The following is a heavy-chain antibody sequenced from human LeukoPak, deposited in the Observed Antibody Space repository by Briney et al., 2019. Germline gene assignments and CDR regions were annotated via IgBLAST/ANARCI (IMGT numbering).Heavy chain of an antibody. CDR3: ARGATTVTRYYYYMDV. Sequence: ASVKVSCKASGYTFTSYDINWVRQATGQGLEWMGWMNPNSGNTGYAQKFQGRVTMTRNTSISTAYMELSSLRSEDTAVYYCARGATTVTRYYYYMDVWGKGTTVTISS. D-gene: IGHD4-17*01. CDR2: MNPNSGNT. CDR1: GYTFTSYD. J-gene: IGHJ6*03. V-gene: IGHV1-8*01.